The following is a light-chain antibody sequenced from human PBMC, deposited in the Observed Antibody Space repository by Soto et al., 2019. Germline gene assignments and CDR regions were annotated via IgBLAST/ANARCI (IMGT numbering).Light chain of an antibody. CDR3: QKYSSAPFT. J-gene: IGKJ3*01. CDR2: TAS. V-gene: IGKV1-27*01. Sequence: DIQMTQSPSSLSASVGDRVTITCRASQAISNSLAWYQQRPGEVPKLLIYTASTLQSGVPSRFSGSGSGTDFTRTISSLQPGDVATYYCQKYSSAPFTFGPGTKVDV. CDR1: QAISNS.